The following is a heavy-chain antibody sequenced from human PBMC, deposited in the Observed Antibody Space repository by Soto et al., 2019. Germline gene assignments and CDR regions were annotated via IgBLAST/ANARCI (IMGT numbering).Heavy chain of an antibody. D-gene: IGHD1-26*01. V-gene: IGHV5-10-1*01. CDR2: IDPSDSYT. CDR1: GYSFTSYW. Sequence: GESLKISCKGSGYSFTSYWINWVRQMPGKGLEWMGRIDPSDSYTNYRPSFQGHVTISADKSISTAYLQWSSLKASDTAMYYCARSIVGALDGMDVWGQGTTVTVSS. CDR3: ARSIVGALDGMDV. J-gene: IGHJ6*02.